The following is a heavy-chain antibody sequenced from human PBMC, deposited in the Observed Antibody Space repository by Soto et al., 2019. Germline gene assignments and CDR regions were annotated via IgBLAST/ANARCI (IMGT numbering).Heavy chain of an antibody. Sequence: QVQLVESGGGVVQPGRSLRLSCEASGFTFSSYGMHWVRQAPGKGLEWVAFISYDGSNEYYADSVRGRFAISRDNSRNSVSLHLSSLRGEDTAVYYCAKDISASGSSSDYWGQGSLVTVSS. CDR3: AKDISASGSSSDY. V-gene: IGHV3-30*18. D-gene: IGHD3-10*01. CDR1: GFTFSSYG. CDR2: ISYDGSNE. J-gene: IGHJ4*02.